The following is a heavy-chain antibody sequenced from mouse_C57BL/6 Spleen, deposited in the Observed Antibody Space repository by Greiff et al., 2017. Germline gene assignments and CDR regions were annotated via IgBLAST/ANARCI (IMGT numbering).Heavy chain of an antibody. CDR3: AGGDEDYAMDY. J-gene: IGHJ4*01. Sequence: QVQLKESGAELVKPGASVKISCKASGYAFSGYWMNWVKQRPGKGLEWIGQIYPGDGDTNYNGKFKGKATLTADKSSSAAYMQLSSLTSEDSAVCVCAGGDEDYAMDYWGQGTSVTVSS. CDR1: GYAFSGYW. CDR2: IYPGDGDT. V-gene: IGHV1-80*01.